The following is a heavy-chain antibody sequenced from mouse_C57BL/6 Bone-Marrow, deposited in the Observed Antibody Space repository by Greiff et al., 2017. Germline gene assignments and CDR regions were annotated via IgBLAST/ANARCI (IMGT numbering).Heavy chain of an antibody. CDR1: GYTFTSYG. CDR2: IYPRSGTT. J-gene: IGHJ2*01. D-gene: IGHD2-4*01. CDR3: ARESIYDDYDGVGY. Sequence: VQLQESGAELARPGASVKLSCKASGYTFTSYGISWVKQRTGQGLEWIGEIYPRSGTTYYNEKFKGKATLTADKSSSTAYMELRSLTSEDSAVYFCARESIYDDYDGVGYWGQGTTLTVSS. V-gene: IGHV1-81*01.